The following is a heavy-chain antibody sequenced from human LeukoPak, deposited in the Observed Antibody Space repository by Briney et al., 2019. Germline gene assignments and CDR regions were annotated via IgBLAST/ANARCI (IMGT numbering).Heavy chain of an antibody. D-gene: IGHD3-10*01. CDR2: ISGSGGST. CDR3: AKGWGEGYCFDY. Sequence: GGTLRLSCAASGFTFSSYGMSWVRQAPGKGLEWVSAISGSGGSTYYADSVKGRFTISRDNSKNTLYLQMNSLRAEDTAVYYCAKGWGEGYCFDYWGQGTLVTVSS. V-gene: IGHV3-23*01. J-gene: IGHJ4*02. CDR1: GFTFSSYG.